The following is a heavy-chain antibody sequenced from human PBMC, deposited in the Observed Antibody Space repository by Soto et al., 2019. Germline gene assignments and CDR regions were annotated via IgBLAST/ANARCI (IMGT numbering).Heavy chain of an antibody. CDR3: ARDLGGYSGSDY. CDR2: IYYSGST. Sequence: SETLSLTCTVSGGSISSYYWTWIRQPPGKGLEWIGYIYYSGSTNYNPSLKSRLTISVDTSKNQFFLRLSSVTAAAPAVYYCARDLGGYSGSDYWGQGTLVTVSS. D-gene: IGHD5-12*01. J-gene: IGHJ4*02. V-gene: IGHV4-59*01. CDR1: GGSISSYY.